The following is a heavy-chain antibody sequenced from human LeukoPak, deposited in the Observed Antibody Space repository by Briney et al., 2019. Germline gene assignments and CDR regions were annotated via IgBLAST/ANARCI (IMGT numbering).Heavy chain of an antibody. D-gene: IGHD2-15*01. CDR2: INGDGSST. CDR3: ARGTRVAATPGWFDP. CDR1: GFTFSSYW. J-gene: IGHJ5*02. V-gene: IGHV3-74*01. Sequence: HPGGSLRLSCAASGFTFSSYWMHWVRQAPGKGLVWVSRINGDGSSTSYADSVKGRFTISRDNAKNTLYLQMNSLKAEDTAVYYCARGTRVAATPGWFDPWGQGTLVTVSS.